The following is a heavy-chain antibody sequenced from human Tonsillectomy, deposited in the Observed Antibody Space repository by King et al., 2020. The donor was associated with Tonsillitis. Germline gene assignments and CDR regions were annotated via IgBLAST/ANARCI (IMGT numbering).Heavy chain of an antibody. D-gene: IGHD3-3*01. CDR1: RFTFSNAW. CDR2: IKSKTDGGTT. CDR3: ATDVCADFWGT. Sequence: VQQVESGGGLVKPGGSLRLSCAASRFTFSNAWMSWVRQAPGKGLEWVGRIKSKTDGGTTDYAAPVKGRFTISRDDSKNTLYLQMSSLKTEDTAVYYSATDVCADFWGTWGQGTLLTVSS. J-gene: IGHJ5*02. V-gene: IGHV3-15*01.